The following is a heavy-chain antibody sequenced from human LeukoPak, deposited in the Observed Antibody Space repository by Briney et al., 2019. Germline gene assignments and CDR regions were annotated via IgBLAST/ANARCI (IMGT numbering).Heavy chain of an antibody. Sequence: ASVRVSCTASGYTFTNFYIHWMRQAPGQGLEWMGWINPDNGVTDYAQKFQGRVTMTRDTSISAVYVELSSLRSEDTAVYYCARELISGDWTWDIWGQGTMVTVSS. CDR2: INPDNGVT. V-gene: IGHV1-2*02. CDR3: ARELISGDWTWDI. D-gene: IGHD2-21*02. J-gene: IGHJ3*02. CDR1: GYTFTNFY.